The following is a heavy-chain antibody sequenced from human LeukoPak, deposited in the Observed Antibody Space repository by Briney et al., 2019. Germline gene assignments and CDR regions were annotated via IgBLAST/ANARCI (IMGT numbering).Heavy chain of an antibody. CDR1: GYTFTGYY. CDR2: INPKSGGT. CDR3: AREFRGGTPGWFDP. D-gene: IGHD3-16*01. V-gene: IGHV1-2*04. Sequence: ASVKVSCKASGYTFTGYYMHWVRQAPGQGLEWMGWINPKSGGTNYAQKFQGWVTMTRDTSISTAYMELSRLRSDDTAVYYCAREFRGGTPGWFDPGAREPWSPSPQ. J-gene: IGHJ5*02.